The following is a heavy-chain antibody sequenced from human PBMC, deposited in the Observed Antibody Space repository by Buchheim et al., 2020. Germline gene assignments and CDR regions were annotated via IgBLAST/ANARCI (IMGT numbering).Heavy chain of an antibody. V-gene: IGHV1-2*06. D-gene: IGHD2-2*01. Sequence: QVHFVQSGAEVKKPGASVILSCQTSGYTFTGYYIHWVRQAPGQGLEWVGRVNPNSGDTVYAQNLYGRVSMTRDTSRNTVYMELKRLRSGDTAVYFCAREDIVVVPSHTKPNSYYGLDVWGEGTT. CDR2: VNPNSGDT. J-gene: IGHJ6*02. CDR1: GYTFTGYY. CDR3: AREDIVVVPSHTKPNSYYGLDV.